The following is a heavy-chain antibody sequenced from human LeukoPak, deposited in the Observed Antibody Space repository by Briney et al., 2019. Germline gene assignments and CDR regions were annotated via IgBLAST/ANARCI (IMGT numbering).Heavy chain of an antibody. V-gene: IGHV3-23*01. Sequence: GGSLRLSCAASGLTFSSYAMSWARQAPGKRLDWVSAISGSGGSTYYADSVKGRFTISRDNSKNTLYLQMNSLRAEDTAVYYCAKYERGGWYNWFDPWGQGTLVTVSS. D-gene: IGHD6-19*01. CDR1: GLTFSSYA. CDR2: ISGSGGST. CDR3: AKYERGGWYNWFDP. J-gene: IGHJ5*02.